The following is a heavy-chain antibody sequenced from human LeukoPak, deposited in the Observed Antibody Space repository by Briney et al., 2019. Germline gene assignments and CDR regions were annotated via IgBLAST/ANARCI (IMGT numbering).Heavy chain of an antibody. Sequence: PGGSLRLSCAASGFTFDDYAMHWVRQAPGKGLEWVSGISWNNDNRGYADSVKGRFTISRDNAKNSLYLQMNSLRAEDTALYYCAKDMVGSGGSGSGFDSWGQGTLVTVPS. V-gene: IGHV3-9*01. D-gene: IGHD3-3*01. CDR2: ISWNNDNR. CDR1: GFTFDDYA. J-gene: IGHJ4*02. CDR3: AKDMVGSGGSGSGFDS.